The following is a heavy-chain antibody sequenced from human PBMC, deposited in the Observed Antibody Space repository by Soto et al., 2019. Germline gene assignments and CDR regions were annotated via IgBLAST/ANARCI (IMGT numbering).Heavy chain of an antibody. CDR2: IKSKARDGET. CDR1: GFRFSDAW. D-gene: IGHD1-1*01. J-gene: IGHJ5*02. CDR3: STDGTNYGSFDP. V-gene: IGHV3-15*01. Sequence: GGSLRLSCAASGFRFSDAWMTWVRQVPGRGLEWVGRIKSKARDGETDYAAAVKGRFTISRDDSKNTLYLQMHSLTAEDTAVYYCSTDGTNYGSFDPWGQGTLVTVSS.